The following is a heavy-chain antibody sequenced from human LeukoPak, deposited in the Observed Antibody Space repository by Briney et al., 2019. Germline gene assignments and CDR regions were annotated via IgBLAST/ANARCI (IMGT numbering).Heavy chain of an antibody. J-gene: IGHJ4*02. CDR1: GFTFSSYG. Sequence: PGGSLRLSCAASGFTFSSYGMHWVRQAPGKGLEWVAFIRYDGSNKYYADSVKGRFTISRDNSKNTLYLQMNGLRAEDTAVYYCAKDHHTAMVNAGVDYWGQGTLVTVSS. D-gene: IGHD5-18*01. V-gene: IGHV3-30*02. CDR3: AKDHHTAMVNAGVDY. CDR2: IRYDGSNK.